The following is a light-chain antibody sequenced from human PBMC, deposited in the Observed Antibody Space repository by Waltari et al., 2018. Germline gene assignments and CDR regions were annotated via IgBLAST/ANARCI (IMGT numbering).Light chain of an antibody. CDR2: ASS. CDR1: QGVGSY. Sequence: AIRLTQSPSSIAASTGDRVTITCRASQGVGSYLAWYQQKSGRAPKLLLHASSSLEAEVPSRFGGSGSGTDFTLTISCLQSEDFASYFCQQYYSYPVTFGQGTRV. J-gene: IGKJ1*01. V-gene: IGKV1-8*01. CDR3: QQYYSYPVT.